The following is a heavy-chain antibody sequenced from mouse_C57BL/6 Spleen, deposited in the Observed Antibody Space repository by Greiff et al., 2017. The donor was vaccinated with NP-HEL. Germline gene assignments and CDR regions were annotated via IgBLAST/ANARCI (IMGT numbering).Heavy chain of an antibody. CDR2: IYPSDSET. CDR1: GYTFTSSW. Sequence: QVQLQQPGAELVRPGSSVKLSCKASGYTFTSSWMDWVKQRPGQGLEWIGNIYPSDSETHYNQKFKDKATLTVDKSSSTAYMQLSSLTSEDSAVYYCAIGRLDAMDYWGQGTSVTVSS. J-gene: IGHJ4*01. D-gene: IGHD1-2*01. V-gene: IGHV1-61*01. CDR3: AIGRLDAMDY.